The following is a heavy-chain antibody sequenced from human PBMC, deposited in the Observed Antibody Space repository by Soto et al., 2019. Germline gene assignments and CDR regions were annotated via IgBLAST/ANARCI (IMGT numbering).Heavy chain of an antibody. J-gene: IGHJ5*02. Sequence: GGSLRLSGAASGFTFSSYWMHWVRQAPGKRLEWVPPINSSASDIYYAETVKGRFTIARENAKSTMYPQMNTLSDDDTAVYQCASGSSATTTGPPLEPWGKGTLVTVSS. D-gene: IGHD1-1*01. CDR2: INSSASDI. CDR3: ASGSSATTTGPPLEP. V-gene: IGHV3-21*01. CDR1: GFTFSSYW.